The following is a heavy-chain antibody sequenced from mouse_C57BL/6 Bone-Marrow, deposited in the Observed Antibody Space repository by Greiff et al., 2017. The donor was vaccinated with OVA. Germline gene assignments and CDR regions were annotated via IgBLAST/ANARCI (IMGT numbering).Heavy chain of an antibody. V-gene: IGHV1-7*01. CDR2: INPSSGYT. CDR1: GYTFTSYW. J-gene: IGHJ4*01. Sequence: QVHVKQSGAELAKPGASVKLSCKASGYTFTSYWMHWVKQRPGQGLEWIGYINPSSGYTKYNQKFKDKATLTADKSSSTAYMQLSSLTYEDSAVYYCAVRGPTVVARYAMDYWGQGTSVTVSS. CDR3: AVRGPTVVARYAMDY. D-gene: IGHD1-1*01.